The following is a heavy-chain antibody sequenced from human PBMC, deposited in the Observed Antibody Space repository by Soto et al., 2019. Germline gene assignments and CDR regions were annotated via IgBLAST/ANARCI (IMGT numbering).Heavy chain of an antibody. CDR1: GFDVSTRS. CDR2: LYDSGST. D-gene: IGHD1-20*01. Sequence: PGGSLRLSCAGSGFDVSTRSMSWVRQAQGKGPEWVSSLYDSGSTYYAGSVRGRFSISRDNAKDSLYLQMNSLRVEDTALYYCVRDHNWAFDYWAPGTLVTVSS. CDR3: VRDHNWAFDY. J-gene: IGHJ4*02. V-gene: IGHV3-66*01.